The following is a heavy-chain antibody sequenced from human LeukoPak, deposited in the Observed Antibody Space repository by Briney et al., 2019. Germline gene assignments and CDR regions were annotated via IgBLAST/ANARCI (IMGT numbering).Heavy chain of an antibody. CDR2: IYYSGST. J-gene: IGHJ4*02. D-gene: IGHD3-22*01. CDR1: GGSISSYY. Sequence: SETLSLTCTVSGGSISSYYWSWIRQPPGKGLEWIGYIYYSGSTNYNPSLKSRVTISVDTSKNQFSLKLSSVTAADTAVYYCARTNYYDSGKFDYWGQGTLVTVS. CDR3: ARTNYYDSGKFDY. V-gene: IGHV4-59*01.